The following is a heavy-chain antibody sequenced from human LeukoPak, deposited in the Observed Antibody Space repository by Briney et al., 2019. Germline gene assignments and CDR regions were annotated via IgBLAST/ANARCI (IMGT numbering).Heavy chain of an antibody. CDR1: GFTFSSYW. CDR2: INSDGSST. Sequence: GGSLRLSCAASGFTFSSYWMHWVRHAPGKGLVWVSHINSDGSSTSYADSVKGRFTISRDNAKNTLYLQMNSLRAEDTAVYYCARAYYYDSSGYLGDAFDIWGQGTMVTVSS. V-gene: IGHV3-74*01. CDR3: ARAYYYDSSGYLGDAFDI. D-gene: IGHD3-22*01. J-gene: IGHJ3*02.